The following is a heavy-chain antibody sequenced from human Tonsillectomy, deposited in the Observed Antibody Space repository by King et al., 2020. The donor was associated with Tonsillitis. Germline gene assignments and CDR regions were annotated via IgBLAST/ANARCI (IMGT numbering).Heavy chain of an antibody. CDR1: GGSIISYY. D-gene: IGHD2-2*01. Sequence: QLQESGPGLVKPSETLFLTFTVSGGSIISYYWSWIRQPPGKGLEWIGNIHYTWSNNYNSSLKSRVTISVDTSRNQFSLKLSSVTAADTAVYYCARQRTTTSSFDPWGQGTLVTISS. J-gene: IGHJ5*02. V-gene: IGHV4-59*01. CDR2: IHYTWSN. CDR3: ARQRTTTSSFDP.